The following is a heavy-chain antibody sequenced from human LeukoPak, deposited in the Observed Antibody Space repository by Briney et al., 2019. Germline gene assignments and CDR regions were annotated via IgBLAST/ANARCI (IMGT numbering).Heavy chain of an antibody. CDR1: GYTFTTYD. Sequence: ASVKVSCKASGYTFTTYDINWVRQATGQGLEWMGWMNPNSGNTGYAQKFQGRVTITRNTSITTAYMELSSLRSEDTAVYYCARGRYSSSSYWFDPWGQGTLVTVSS. J-gene: IGHJ5*02. D-gene: IGHD6-6*01. CDR2: MNPNSGNT. CDR3: ARGRYSSSSYWFDP. V-gene: IGHV1-8*03.